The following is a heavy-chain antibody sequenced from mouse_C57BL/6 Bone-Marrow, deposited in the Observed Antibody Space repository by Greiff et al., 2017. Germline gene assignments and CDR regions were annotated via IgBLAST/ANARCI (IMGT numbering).Heavy chain of an antibody. CDR1: GFTFNTYA. J-gene: IGHJ3*01. D-gene: IGHD2-2*01. Sequence: EVQLVESGGGLVQPKGSLKLSCAASGFTFNTYAMHWVRQAPGKGLEWVARIRSKSSNYATYYADSVKDRFTISRDDSQSMLYLQMNNLKTEDTAMYYCVRDKEIYYGYDGAWFAYWGQGTLVTVSA. CDR2: IRSKSSNYAT. V-gene: IGHV10-3*01. CDR3: VRDKEIYYGYDGAWFAY.